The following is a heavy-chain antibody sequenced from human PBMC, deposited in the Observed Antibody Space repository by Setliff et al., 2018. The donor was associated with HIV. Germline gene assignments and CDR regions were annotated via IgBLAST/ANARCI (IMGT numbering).Heavy chain of an antibody. CDR3: AAGYCGGDCYSRQSYFDY. CDR1: GYTFSGNY. V-gene: IGHV1-69*13. Sequence: SVKVSCKASGYTFSGNYIHWVRQAPGQGLEWMGGIIPIFGTANYAQKFQGRVTITADESTSTAYMELSSLRSEDTAVYYCAAGYCGGDCYSRQSYFDYWGQGTLVTVSS. J-gene: IGHJ4*02. D-gene: IGHD2-21*02. CDR2: IIPIFGTA.